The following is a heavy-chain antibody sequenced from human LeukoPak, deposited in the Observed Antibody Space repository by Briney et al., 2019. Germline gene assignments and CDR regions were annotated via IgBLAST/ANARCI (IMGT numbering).Heavy chain of an antibody. V-gene: IGHV1-2*02. Sequence: ASVKVSCKASGYTFTGYYMHWVRQAPGRGLEWMGWVNPNTGGTYYAQRFQGRVTMTRDTSTSTAYMELRSLKSDDTAVYYCARDGHPYNWNDFDYWGQGTLVTVSS. CDR3: ARDGHPYNWNDFDY. CDR1: GYTFTGYY. J-gene: IGHJ4*01. D-gene: IGHD1-1*01. CDR2: VNPNTGGT.